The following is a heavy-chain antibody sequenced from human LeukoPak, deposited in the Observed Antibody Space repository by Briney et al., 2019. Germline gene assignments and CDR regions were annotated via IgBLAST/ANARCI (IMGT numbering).Heavy chain of an antibody. CDR3: ARGESYFEAFFDY. CDR1: GYTFTGYY. V-gene: IGHV1-2*02. Sequence: GAPVKVSCKASGYTFTGYYMHWVRQAPGQGLEWMGWINPNSGGTNYAQKFQGRVTMTRDTSISTAYMELSRLRSDDTAVYYCARGESYFEAFFDYWGQGTLVTVSS. D-gene: IGHD1-26*01. J-gene: IGHJ4*02. CDR2: INPNSGGT.